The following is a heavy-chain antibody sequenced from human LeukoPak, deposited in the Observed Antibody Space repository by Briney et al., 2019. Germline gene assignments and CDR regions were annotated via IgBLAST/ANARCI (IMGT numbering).Heavy chain of an antibody. CDR3: ARALYGSGSYDAFDI. D-gene: IGHD3-10*01. V-gene: IGHV1-69*04. Sequence: GASVKVSCKASGGTFSSYAISWVRQAPGRGLEWMGRIIPILGIANYAQKFQGRVTITADKSTSTAYMELSSLRSEDTAVYYCARALYGSGSYDAFDIWGQGTMVTVSS. J-gene: IGHJ3*02. CDR2: IIPILGIA. CDR1: GGTFSSYA.